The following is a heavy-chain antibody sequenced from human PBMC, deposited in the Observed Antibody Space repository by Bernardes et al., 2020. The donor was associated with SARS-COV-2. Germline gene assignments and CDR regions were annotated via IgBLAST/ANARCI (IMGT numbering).Heavy chain of an antibody. D-gene: IGHD3-22*01. Sequence: GGSLRVWCAASGVSFSRINMNWVRKAPGKGLEWVSYISSTRTTITYADSVKGRFTISRDNGKNSLYLQMNSLRAEDTAVYHCARGDDTTGYYLDSWGQGTLVTVSS. CDR2: ISSTRTTI. CDR3: ARGDDTTGYYLDS. V-gene: IGHV3-48*01. CDR1: GVSFSRIN. J-gene: IGHJ4*02.